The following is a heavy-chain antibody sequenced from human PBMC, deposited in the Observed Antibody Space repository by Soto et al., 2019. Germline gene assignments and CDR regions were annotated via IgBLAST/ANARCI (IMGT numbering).Heavy chain of an antibody. V-gene: IGHV3-21*01. Sequence: EVQLVESGGGLVKPGGSLRLSCAASGFTFSSYSMNWVRQAPGKGLEWVSSISSSSSDIYYADSVKGRFTISRDNAKNSLYLQMNSLRAEDTAVYYCARTAGYCSGGSCQSNWFDPWGQGTLVTVSS. CDR2: ISSSSSDI. D-gene: IGHD2-15*01. CDR3: ARTAGYCSGGSCQSNWFDP. CDR1: GFTFSSYS. J-gene: IGHJ5*02.